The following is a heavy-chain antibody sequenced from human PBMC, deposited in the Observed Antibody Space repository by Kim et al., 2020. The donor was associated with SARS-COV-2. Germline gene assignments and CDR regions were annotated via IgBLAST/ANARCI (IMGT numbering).Heavy chain of an antibody. CDR2: TYR. Sequence: TYRYVADSVKGRCTVSSYNAKNSLYLQMNSRRAEDTAVYYCARVFSSNSYWGQGTLVTVSS. J-gene: IGHJ4*02. D-gene: IGHD6-13*01. V-gene: IGHV3-21*01. CDR3: ARVFSSNSY.